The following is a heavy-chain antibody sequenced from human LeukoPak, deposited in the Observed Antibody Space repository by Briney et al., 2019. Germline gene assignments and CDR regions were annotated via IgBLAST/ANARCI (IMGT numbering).Heavy chain of an antibody. V-gene: IGHV4-31*03. J-gene: IGHJ4*02. CDR3: ARRYGARPGYYFDY. CDR1: GGSISSGGYY. CDR2: IYYSGST. Sequence: SETLSLTCTVSGGSISSGGYYWSWIRQHPGKGLEWIEYIYYSGSTYHNPSLKSRVTISVDTSKNQFSLKLSSVTAADTAVYYCARRYGARPGYYFDYWGQGTLVTVSS. D-gene: IGHD5-18*01.